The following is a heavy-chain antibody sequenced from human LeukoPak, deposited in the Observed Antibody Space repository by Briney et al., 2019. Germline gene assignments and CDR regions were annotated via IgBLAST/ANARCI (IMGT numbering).Heavy chain of an antibody. J-gene: IGHJ3*02. Sequence: SETLSLTCTVSGGSISSSSYYWGWIRQPPGKGLEWIGSIYYSGSTYYNPSLKSRVTISVDTSKNQFPLKLSSVTAADTAVYYCARTRLSFAAATDAFDIWGQGTMVTVSS. CDR2: IYYSGST. CDR1: GGSISSSSYY. D-gene: IGHD2-15*01. V-gene: IGHV4-39*06. CDR3: ARTRLSFAAATDAFDI.